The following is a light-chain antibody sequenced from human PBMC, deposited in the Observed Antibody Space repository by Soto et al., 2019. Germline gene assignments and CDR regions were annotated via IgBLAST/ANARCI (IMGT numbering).Light chain of an antibody. CDR3: SSDTSRSTTI. J-gene: IGLJ7*01. V-gene: IGLV2-14*01. CDR1: SSDVGGYNY. Sequence: QSVLTQPASVSGSPGQSITISCTGTSSDVGGYNYVSWYQQYAAKPPKLLIYNFLSRPSGVSTRLSGSQSGNTAALTISGRQAEEEADDYCSSDTSRSTTIFGGGTQLTVL. CDR2: NFL.